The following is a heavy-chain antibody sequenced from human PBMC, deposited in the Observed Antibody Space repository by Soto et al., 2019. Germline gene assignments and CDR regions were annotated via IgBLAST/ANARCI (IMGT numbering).Heavy chain of an antibody. Sequence: GQLAESGGGLAQPGGSLRLSCAASGFTLSGYAMDWVRQAPGKGLEYVSGISSNGVGTYYANSVQGRFTISRDNSKNTVYLQMGSLRPEDMAVYYCARRARPDFYYMDVWGKGTTVTVSS. V-gene: IGHV3-64*01. CDR3: ARRARPDFYYMDV. CDR2: ISSNGVGT. D-gene: IGHD6-6*01. CDR1: GFTLSGYA. J-gene: IGHJ6*03.